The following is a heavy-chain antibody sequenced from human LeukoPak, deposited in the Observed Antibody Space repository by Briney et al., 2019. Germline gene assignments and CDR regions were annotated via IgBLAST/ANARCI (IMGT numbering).Heavy chain of an antibody. CDR1: GFTFSNYA. J-gene: IGHJ6*02. V-gene: IGHV3-30*04. Sequence: GGSLRLSCAASGFTFSNYAMHWVRQAPGKGLEWVAVMSYDGRHKYCADSVKGRFTISRDNSKNTLYLQMNSLRAEDTAVYYCARDASKCTSTSCYAGGYYYYGLDVWGQGPRSPSP. CDR2: MSYDGRHK. CDR3: ARDASKCTSTSCYAGGYYYYGLDV. D-gene: IGHD2-2*01.